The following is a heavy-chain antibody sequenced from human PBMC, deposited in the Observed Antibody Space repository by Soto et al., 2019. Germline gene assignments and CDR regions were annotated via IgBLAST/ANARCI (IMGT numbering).Heavy chain of an antibody. Sequence: GGSLRLSCAASGFTFSSYGMHWVRQAPGKGLEWVAVIWYDGSNKYYADSVKGRLTITRDTSARTAYMELNSLRSEDTAVYYCARDLGYCTSTSCYATGGGMDVWGQGTTVTVSS. J-gene: IGHJ6*02. CDR2: IWYDGSNK. CDR3: ARDLGYCTSTSCYATGGGMDV. D-gene: IGHD2-2*01. V-gene: IGHV3-33*01. CDR1: GFTFSSYG.